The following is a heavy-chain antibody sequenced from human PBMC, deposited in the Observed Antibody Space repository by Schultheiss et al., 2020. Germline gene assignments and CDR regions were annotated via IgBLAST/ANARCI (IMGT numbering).Heavy chain of an antibody. D-gene: IGHD2-15*01. Sequence: SGPTLVKPTQTLTLTCTFPGFSLSTSGMCVSWIRQPPGKALEWLAHIFSNDEKSYSTSLKSRLTISKDTSKSQVVLTMTNMDPVDTATYYCARILCGGSCDIDPWGQGTLVTVSS. V-gene: IGHV2-26*01. CDR2: IFSNDEK. CDR3: ARILCGGSCDIDP. CDR1: GFSLSTSGMC. J-gene: IGHJ5*02.